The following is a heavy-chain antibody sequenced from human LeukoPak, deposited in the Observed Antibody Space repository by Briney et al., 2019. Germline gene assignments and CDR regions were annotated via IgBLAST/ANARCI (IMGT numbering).Heavy chain of an antibody. CDR3: ARDKWESKAFDI. J-gene: IGHJ3*02. Sequence: PGGSLRLSCAASGFTFSSYAMHWVRQAPGKGLEWVAVISYDGSNKYYADSVKGRFTISRGNSKNTLYLQMNSLRAEDTAVYYCARDKWESKAFDIWGQGTMVTVSS. CDR2: ISYDGSNK. V-gene: IGHV3-30*04. D-gene: IGHD1-26*01. CDR1: GFTFSSYA.